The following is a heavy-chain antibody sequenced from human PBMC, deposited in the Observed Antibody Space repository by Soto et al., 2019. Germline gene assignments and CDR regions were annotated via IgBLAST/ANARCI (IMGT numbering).Heavy chain of an antibody. J-gene: IGHJ4*02. D-gene: IGHD4-17*01. V-gene: IGHV4-34*01. CDR2: INHSGST. CDR3: ARSQTTVTSYDY. CDR1: GDSISAYS. Sequence: PSETLSLTCTVSGDSISAYSWSWVRQPPGKGLEWIGEINHSGSTNYNPSLKSRVTISVDRSKNQFSLKLSSVTAADTAVYYCARSQTTVTSYDYWGQGTLVTVSS.